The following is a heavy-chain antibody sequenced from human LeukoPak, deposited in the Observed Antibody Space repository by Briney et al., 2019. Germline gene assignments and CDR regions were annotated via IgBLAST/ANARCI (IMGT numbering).Heavy chain of an antibody. J-gene: IGHJ4*02. D-gene: IGHD3-22*01. V-gene: IGHV3-30*02. CDR2: IRYDGSNK. Sequence: PGGSLRLSCAASRFTFSSYGMHWVRQAPGKGLEWVAFIRYDGSNKYYADSVKGRSTISRDNAKNSLYLQMNSLRAEDTAVYYCARRGYYYDSSGYYLGGFDYWGQGTLVTVSS. CDR1: RFTFSSYG. CDR3: ARRGYYYDSSGYYLGGFDY.